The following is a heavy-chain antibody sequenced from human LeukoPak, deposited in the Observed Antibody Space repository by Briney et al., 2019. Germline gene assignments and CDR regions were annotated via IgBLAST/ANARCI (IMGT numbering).Heavy chain of an antibody. D-gene: IGHD6-19*01. Sequence: GGSLRLSCAASGFTFSNYAMSWVRQAPGKGLEWVSAISGSGGSTYYADSVKGRFTISRDNSKNTLYLQMNSLRAEDTAVYYCAKNLNQWLTTFDIWGQGTMVTVSS. CDR2: ISGSGGST. V-gene: IGHV3-23*01. CDR3: AKNLNQWLTTFDI. CDR1: GFTFSNYA. J-gene: IGHJ3*02.